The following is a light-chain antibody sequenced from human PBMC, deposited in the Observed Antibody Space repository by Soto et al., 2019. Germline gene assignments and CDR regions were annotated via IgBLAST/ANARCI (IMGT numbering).Light chain of an antibody. V-gene: IGLV1-40*01. CDR3: QSYDSSLSGYV. Sequence: QSVLTQPPSVSGAPGQRVTISCTGSSSNIGAGYDVHWYHQLPGTAPKLLIYGNSNRPSGVPDRFSGSKSGTSASLAITGLQADDEAGYYCQSYDSSLSGYVFGTGTKLTVL. CDR1: SSNIGAGYD. CDR2: GNS. J-gene: IGLJ1*01.